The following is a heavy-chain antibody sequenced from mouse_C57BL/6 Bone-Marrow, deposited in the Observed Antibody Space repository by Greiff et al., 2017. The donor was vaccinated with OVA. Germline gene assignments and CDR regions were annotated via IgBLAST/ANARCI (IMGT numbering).Heavy chain of an antibody. CDR3: ARHRGLRSFAY. CDR1: GFTFSDYY. CDR2: ISNGGGST. Sequence: DVKLVESGGGLVQPGGSLKLSCAASGFTFSDYYMYWVRQTPEKRLEWVAYISNGGGSTYYPDTVKVRFTISRDNAKNTLYLQMSRLKSEDTAMYYCARHRGLRSFAYWGQGTLVTVSA. J-gene: IGHJ3*01. D-gene: IGHD2-4*01. V-gene: IGHV5-12*01.